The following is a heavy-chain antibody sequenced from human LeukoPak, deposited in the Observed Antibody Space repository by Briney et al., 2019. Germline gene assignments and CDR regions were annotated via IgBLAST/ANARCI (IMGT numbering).Heavy chain of an antibody. V-gene: IGHV5-51*01. CDR3: ARQTGAFDY. CDR2: IYPGDSDT. Sequence: GESLKISCKGSGXSFTSYWIGWVRQMPGKGLEWMGIIYPGDSDTRYSPSFLGLVTISADKSTTTAYLQWSSLMDSDTAMYYCARQTGAFDYWGQGTLVTVS. J-gene: IGHJ4*02. CDR1: GXSFTSYW. D-gene: IGHD2-8*02.